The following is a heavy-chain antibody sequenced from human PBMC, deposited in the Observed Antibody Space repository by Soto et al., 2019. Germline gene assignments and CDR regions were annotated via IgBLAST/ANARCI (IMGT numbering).Heavy chain of an antibody. CDR2: ISWNSGSI. V-gene: IGHV3-9*01. J-gene: IGHJ4*02. Sequence: GGSLRLSCAASGFTFDDYAMHWVRQAPGKGLEWVSGISWNSGSIGYADSVKGRFTISRDNAKNSLYLQMNSLRAEDTALYYCAKDIQMGYSGYDSSFDYWGQGTLVTVSS. D-gene: IGHD5-12*01. CDR3: AKDIQMGYSGYDSSFDY. CDR1: GFTFDDYA.